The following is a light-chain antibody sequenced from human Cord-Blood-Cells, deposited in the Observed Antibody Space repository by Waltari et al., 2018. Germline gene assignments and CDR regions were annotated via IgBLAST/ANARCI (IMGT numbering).Light chain of an antibody. CDR1: QSVLSSSNNKNY. CDR3: QQYYSTPYT. CDR2: WAS. J-gene: IGKJ2*01. Sequence: IVMTQSPHSLAVSLGERATINCNSSQSVLSSSNNKNYLAGYKQKPGQPPKLLIYWASTRESGVPDRFSGSGSGTDFALTISSLQAEDVAVYYCQQYYSTPYTFGQGTKLEIK. V-gene: IGKV4-1*01.